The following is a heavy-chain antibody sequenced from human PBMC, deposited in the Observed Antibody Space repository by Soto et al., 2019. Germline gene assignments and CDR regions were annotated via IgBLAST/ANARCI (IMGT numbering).Heavy chain of an antibody. Sequence: QVQLVESGGGVVQPGRSLRLSCAASGFTFSRYGMHWVRQAPGKGLEWVAVISYDGSNKYYADSVKGRFTISRDNSKNTLYLQMNSLRAEDTAVYYCATDPDYYDSSGPFDYWGQGTLVTVSS. V-gene: IGHV3-30*03. CDR3: ATDPDYYDSSGPFDY. CDR2: ISYDGSNK. D-gene: IGHD3-22*01. J-gene: IGHJ4*02. CDR1: GFTFSRYG.